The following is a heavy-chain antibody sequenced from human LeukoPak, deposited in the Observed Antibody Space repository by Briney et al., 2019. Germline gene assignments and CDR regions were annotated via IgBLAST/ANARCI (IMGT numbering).Heavy chain of an antibody. CDR3: ARDYNNWYFDL. D-gene: IGHD5-24*01. CDR1: GDSISSYY. Sequence: SETLSLTCDVSGDSISSYYWSWIRQPAGKGLEWLGRIYPSGSANYNPPLKSRGTMSVDTSKNQFSLRLSSVTAADTAVYFCARDYNNWYFDLWGRGTLVTVSS. J-gene: IGHJ2*01. CDR2: IYPSGSA. V-gene: IGHV4-4*07.